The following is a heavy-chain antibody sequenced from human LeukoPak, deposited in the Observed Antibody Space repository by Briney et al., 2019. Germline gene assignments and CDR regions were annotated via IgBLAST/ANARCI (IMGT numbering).Heavy chain of an antibody. J-gene: IGHJ2*01. CDR2: IYSGGST. CDR1: GFTVSSNY. V-gene: IGHV3-53*01. D-gene: IGHD3-22*01. CDR3: ARVPKRDSSGYYYGTSYWYFDL. Sequence: GGSLRLSCAASGFTVSSNYMSWVRQAPGKGLEWFSVIYSGGSTYYADSVKGRFTISRDNSKNTLYLQMNSLRAEDTAVYYCARVPKRDSSGYYYGTSYWYFDLWGRGTLVTVSS.